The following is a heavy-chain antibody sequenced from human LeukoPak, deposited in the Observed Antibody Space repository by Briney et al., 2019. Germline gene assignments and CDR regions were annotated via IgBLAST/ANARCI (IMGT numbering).Heavy chain of an antibody. V-gene: IGHV3-7*01. Sequence: GGSLRLSCAASGFTFRTYWMSWVRQAPGKGLEWVANIKQDGGEQYYVDSVKGRFTISRDNAKNSLYLQMNSLRAEDTAVYYCAREWHATFDYWGQGSLVTVSS. CDR2: IKQDGGEQ. J-gene: IGHJ4*02. D-gene: IGHD1-26*01. CDR1: GFTFRTYW. CDR3: AREWHATFDY.